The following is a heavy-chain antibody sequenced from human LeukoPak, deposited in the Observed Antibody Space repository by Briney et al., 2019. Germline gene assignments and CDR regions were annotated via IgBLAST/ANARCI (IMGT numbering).Heavy chain of an antibody. CDR3: ARRIAAAGTPGHSGMDV. V-gene: IGHV4-34*01. CDR1: GGSVSGYY. Sequence: KPSETLSLTCAVYGGSVSGYYWGWVRQPPGKGREWIGEIDHSGSTNYNPSLKSRVTISVDTSKNHFSLTLTSVTPADTAVYYCARRIAAAGTPGHSGMDVWGQGTTVTVSS. CDR2: IDHSGST. J-gene: IGHJ6*02. D-gene: IGHD6-13*01.